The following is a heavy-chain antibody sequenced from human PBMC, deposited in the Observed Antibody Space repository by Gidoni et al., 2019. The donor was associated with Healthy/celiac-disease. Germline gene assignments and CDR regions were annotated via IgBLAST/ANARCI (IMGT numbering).Heavy chain of an antibody. J-gene: IGHJ4*02. CDR2: ISSSSSTI. CDR3: AGSPPENNDHDY. CDR1: GFTCSSYS. Sequence: EVQLVESGGGLVQPGGSLRLSCADSGFTCSSYSMNWVRQAPGKGLEWVSYISSSSSTIYYADSVKGRFTISRDNAKNSLYLQMNSLRDEDTAVYYCAGSPPENNDHDYWGQGTLVTVSS. V-gene: IGHV3-48*02. D-gene: IGHD1-1*01.